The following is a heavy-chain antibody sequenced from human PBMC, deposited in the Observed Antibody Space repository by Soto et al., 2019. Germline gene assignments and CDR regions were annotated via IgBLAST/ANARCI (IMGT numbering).Heavy chain of an antibody. J-gene: IGHJ4*02. Sequence: GGSLRLSCAASGFTFSNYAMTWVRQAPGKGLEWVSCISYKGDNTDYAASIKGRFTISRDNSKNTLFLQMNSLRAEDTAVYYCAKGGSAGGRYSAAEYWGQGTLVTVSS. CDR3: AKGGSAGGRYSAAEY. CDR2: ISYKGDNT. CDR1: GFTFSNYA. D-gene: IGHD2-15*01. V-gene: IGHV3-23*01.